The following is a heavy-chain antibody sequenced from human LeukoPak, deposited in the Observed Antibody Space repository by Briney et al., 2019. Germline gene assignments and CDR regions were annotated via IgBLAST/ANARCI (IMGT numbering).Heavy chain of an antibody. Sequence: PGGSLRLSCAESGFTFSSYGMHSGRQAPGKGLWRVAFIRYDGRYKYYADHVKGLFTISRDNSKTTLYLQMNSLRAEDTAVYYCARQRVTIDAFDIWGQETMVTVSS. CDR1: GFTFSSYG. V-gene: IGHV3-30*02. CDR3: ARQRVTIDAFDI. D-gene: IGHD2-21*02. CDR2: IRYDGRYK. J-gene: IGHJ3*02.